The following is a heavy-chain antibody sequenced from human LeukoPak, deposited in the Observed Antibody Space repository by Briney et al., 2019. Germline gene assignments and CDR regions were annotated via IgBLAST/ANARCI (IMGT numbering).Heavy chain of an antibody. D-gene: IGHD6-19*01. Sequence: SETLSLTCTISGGSISSYYWSWIRQPPGKGLEWIGYIYYSGSTNYNPSLKSRVTISVDTSKNQFSLKLSSVTAADTAVYYCARSRGWYRDRGQGTLVTVSS. J-gene: IGHJ4*02. CDR1: GGSISSYY. CDR2: IYYSGST. CDR3: ARSRGWYRD. V-gene: IGHV4-59*01.